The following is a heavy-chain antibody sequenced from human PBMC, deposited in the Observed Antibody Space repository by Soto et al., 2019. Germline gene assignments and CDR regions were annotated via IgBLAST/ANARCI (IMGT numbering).Heavy chain of an antibody. J-gene: IGHJ4*02. Sequence: PGGSLRLSCAASGCTFSSYAMSWIRQAPGKGLEWVPAISGSGGSTYYADSVKGRFTISRDNSKNTLYPQMNSLRAEDTAVYYCAKELHTSSGWSQVIYWGQGTLVTVSS. CDR2: ISGSGGST. V-gene: IGHV3-23*01. CDR1: GCTFSSYA. D-gene: IGHD6-19*01. CDR3: AKELHTSSGWSQVIY.